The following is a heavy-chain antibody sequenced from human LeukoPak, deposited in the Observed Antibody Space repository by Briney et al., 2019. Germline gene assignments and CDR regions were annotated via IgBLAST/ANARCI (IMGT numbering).Heavy chain of an antibody. CDR3: AKYYYDSSGYYYFDY. Sequence: GGSLRLSCAASGFTFSSYAMSWVRQAPGKGLEWVSAISGSGGSTYYADSVKGRFTISRDNSKNTLYLQMNSLRAEDTAVYYCAKYYYDSSGYYYFDYWGQGTLVSVSS. V-gene: IGHV3-23*01. D-gene: IGHD3-22*01. J-gene: IGHJ4*02. CDR1: GFTFSSYA. CDR2: ISGSGGST.